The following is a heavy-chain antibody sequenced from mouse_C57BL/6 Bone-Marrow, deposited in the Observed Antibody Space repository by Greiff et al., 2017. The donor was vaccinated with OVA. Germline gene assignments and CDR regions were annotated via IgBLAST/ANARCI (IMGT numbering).Heavy chain of an antibody. CDR3: ARDYYGNYYDV. CDR1: GYTFTDYY. J-gene: IGHJ1*03. V-gene: IGHV1-26*01. Sequence: EVQLQQSGPELVKPGASVKISCKASGYTFTDYYMNWVKQSHGKSLEWIGDINPNNGGTSYNQKFKGKATLTVDKSSSTAYMELRSLTSEDSAVYYCARDYYGNYYDVWGTGTTVTVSS. CDR2: INPNNGGT. D-gene: IGHD2-1*01.